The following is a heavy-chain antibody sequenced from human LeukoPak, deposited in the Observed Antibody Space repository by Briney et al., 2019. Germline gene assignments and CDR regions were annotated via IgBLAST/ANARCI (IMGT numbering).Heavy chain of an antibody. CDR1: GFTFSSYG. V-gene: IGHV3-30*02. D-gene: IGHD2-2*01. Sequence: PGGSLRLSCAASGFTFSSYGMHWVRQAPGKGLEWVAFIRYDGSNKYYADSVKGRFTISRDNSKNTLYLQMNSLRAEDTAVYYCAKGAANLLVPAATWGWFDPWGQGTLVTVSS. CDR3: AKGAANLLVPAATWGWFDP. J-gene: IGHJ5*02. CDR2: IRYDGSNK.